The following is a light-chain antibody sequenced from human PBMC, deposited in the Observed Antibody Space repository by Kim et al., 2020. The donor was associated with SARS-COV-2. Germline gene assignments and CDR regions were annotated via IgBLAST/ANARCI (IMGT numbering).Light chain of an antibody. CDR1: QSVGLW. CDR3: RQNATHST. CDR2: KSS. Sequence: PASGEETVSIACRASQSVGLWLAWNKQQPRQVPNLPMDKSSESHPGVPSTFVGGGSGTHFTLTITSLQPSEFAVYFCRQNATHSTFGPGTKVDIK. V-gene: IGKV1-5*03. J-gene: IGKJ1*01.